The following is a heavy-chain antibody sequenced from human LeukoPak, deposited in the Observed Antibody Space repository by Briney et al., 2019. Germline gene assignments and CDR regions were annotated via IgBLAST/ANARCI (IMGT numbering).Heavy chain of an antibody. Sequence: GGSLRLPCAAPGSTFSNAWMSWVRQAPGKGLEWVGRIKSKTDGGTTDYAAPVKGRFTISRDDSKNTLYLQMNSLKTEDTAVYYCTTTGDYGGNSDFDYWGQGTLVTVSS. CDR2: IKSKTDGGTT. V-gene: IGHV3-15*01. CDR3: TTTGDYGGNSDFDY. CDR1: GSTFSNAW. D-gene: IGHD4-23*01. J-gene: IGHJ4*02.